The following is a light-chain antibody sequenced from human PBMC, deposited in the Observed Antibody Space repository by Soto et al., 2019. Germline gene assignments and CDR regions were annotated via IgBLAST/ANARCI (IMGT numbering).Light chain of an antibody. J-gene: IGLJ3*02. CDR3: TSYAGNNGV. V-gene: IGLV2-8*01. CDR1: SSDVGGYNF. Sequence: QYALTQPPSASGSPGQSVTISCTGTSSDVGGYNFVSWYQQHPGKAPKLMIYEVSKRPSGVPDRFSGSKSGNTASLTVSGLQTEDEADYYCTSYAGNNGVFGGGTKVTVL. CDR2: EVS.